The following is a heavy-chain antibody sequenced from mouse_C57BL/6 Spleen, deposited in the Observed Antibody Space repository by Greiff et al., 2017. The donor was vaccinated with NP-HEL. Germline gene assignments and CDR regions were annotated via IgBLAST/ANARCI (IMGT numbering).Heavy chain of an antibody. CDR3: ARSDGYYFDY. CDR2: IGPNSGGT. CDR1: GYTFTSYW. D-gene: IGHD2-3*01. V-gene: IGHV1-72*01. J-gene: IGHJ2*01. Sequence: QVQLQQPGAELVKPGASVKLSCKASGYTFTSYWMHWVKQRPGRGLEWIGRIGPNSGGTKYNEKFKSKATLTVDKPSSTAYMQLSSLTSENSAVYYCARSDGYYFDYWGQGTTLTVSS.